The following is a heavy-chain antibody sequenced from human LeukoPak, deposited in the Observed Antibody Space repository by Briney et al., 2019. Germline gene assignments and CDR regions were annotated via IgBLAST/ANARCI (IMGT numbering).Heavy chain of an antibody. CDR3: ARDGHSGSYYDY. CDR1: GFTFSSSA. J-gene: IGHJ4*02. Sequence: PGGSLRLSCAASGFTFSSSAMHWVRQAPGKGLEYVSAISSNGGSTYYANSVKGRFTISRDNSKNTLYLQMGSLRAEDMAVYYCARDGHSGSYYDYWGQGTLVTVSS. D-gene: IGHD1-26*01. V-gene: IGHV3-64*01. CDR2: ISSNGGST.